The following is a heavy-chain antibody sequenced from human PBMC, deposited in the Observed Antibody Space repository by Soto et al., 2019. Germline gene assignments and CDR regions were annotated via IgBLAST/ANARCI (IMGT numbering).Heavy chain of an antibody. V-gene: IGHV3-33*01. Sequence: QVQLVESGGGVVQPGRSLRLSCAASGFTFNNYGMHWVRQAPGKGLEWVALIWTDGSNYYYANSVKGRFTISRDNSKNTLYMHMSSLRAEDTAVYYCARRQISPPTRGAAAARGGMDVWGQGTTVTVSS. D-gene: IGHD6-13*01. CDR1: GFTFNNYG. CDR3: ARRQISPPTRGAAAARGGMDV. J-gene: IGHJ6*02. CDR2: IWTDGSNY.